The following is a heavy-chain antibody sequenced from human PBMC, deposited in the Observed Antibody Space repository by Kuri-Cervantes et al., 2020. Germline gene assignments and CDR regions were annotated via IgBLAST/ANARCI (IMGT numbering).Heavy chain of an antibody. CDR1: GGTFSSYA. CDR3: ARDRSRVNSHYYYMDF. V-gene: IGHV1-18*01. CDR2: ISTFNGDT. D-gene: IGHD2/OR15-2a*01. Sequence: ASVQVSCKASGGTFSSYAISWVRQAPGQGLEWVGWISTFNGDTNIAPKFQGRVILTTDTSTTTAYMELSRLRSDDTAIYFCARDRSRVNSHYYYMDFWGKGTSVTVSS. J-gene: IGHJ6*03.